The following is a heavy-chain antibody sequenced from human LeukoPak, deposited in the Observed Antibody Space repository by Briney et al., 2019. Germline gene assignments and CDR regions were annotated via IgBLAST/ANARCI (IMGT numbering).Heavy chain of an antibody. CDR3: ARMGDSYGYRGFDY. CDR2: IYYSGST. D-gene: IGHD5-18*01. V-gene: IGHV4-59*01. J-gene: IGHJ4*02. CDR1: GGSFSGYY. Sequence: SETLSLTCAVYGGSFSGYYWSWIRQPPGKGLEWIGYIYYSGSTNYNPSPKSRVTISVDTSKNQFSLKLSSVTAADTAVYYCARMGDSYGYRGFDYWGQGTLVTVSS.